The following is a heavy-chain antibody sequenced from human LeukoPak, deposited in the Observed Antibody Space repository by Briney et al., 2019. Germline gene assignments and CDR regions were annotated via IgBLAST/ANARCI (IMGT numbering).Heavy chain of an antibody. CDR3: AKARLWYYYGSGSPWDYYYYMDV. J-gene: IGHJ6*03. V-gene: IGHV3-23*01. Sequence: GGSLRLSCTVSGFSVSAIYLSWVRQVPGKGLEWVSAISGSGGSTYYADSVKGRFTISRDNSKNTLYLQMNSLRAEDTAVYYCAKARLWYYYGSGSPWDYYYYMDVWGKGTTVTVSS. D-gene: IGHD3-10*01. CDR2: ISGSGGST. CDR1: GFSVSAIY.